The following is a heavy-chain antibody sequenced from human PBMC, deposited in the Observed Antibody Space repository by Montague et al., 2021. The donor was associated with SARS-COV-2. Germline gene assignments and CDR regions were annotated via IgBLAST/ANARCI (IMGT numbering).Heavy chain of an antibody. J-gene: IGHJ5*02. V-gene: IGHV4-59*08. CDR3: ARHYAVGGLRPVGPGTLVTLVLISVDTSKTQFYLRVSSVTAGAPAVDYCGIHHPVDGVGP. Sequence: SETLSLTCTVSGGSISSYYWSWIRQPPGKGLEWIGYIYYSGSTNYNPSLKSRVTISVDTSKNQFSLKLSSVTAADTAVYYCARHYAVGGLRPVGPGTLVTLVLISVDTSKTQFYLRVSSVTAGAPAVDYCGIHHPVDGVGPWGQGTLVTVSS. CDR2: IYYSGST. CDR1: GGSISSYY. D-gene: IGHD2/OR15-2a*01.